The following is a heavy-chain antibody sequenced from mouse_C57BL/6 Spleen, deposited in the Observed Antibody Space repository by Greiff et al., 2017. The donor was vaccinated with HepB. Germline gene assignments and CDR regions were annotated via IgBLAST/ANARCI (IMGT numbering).Heavy chain of an antibody. J-gene: IGHJ3*01. CDR1: GFTFSSYA. CDR3: ARDVSY. CDR2: ISDGGSYT. Sequence: EVQLQESGGGLVKPGGSLKLSCAASGFTFSSYAMSWVRQTPEKRLEWVATISDGGSYTYYPDNVKGRFTISRDNAKNNLYLQMSHLKSEDTAMYYCARDVSYWGQGTLVTVSA. V-gene: IGHV5-4*01.